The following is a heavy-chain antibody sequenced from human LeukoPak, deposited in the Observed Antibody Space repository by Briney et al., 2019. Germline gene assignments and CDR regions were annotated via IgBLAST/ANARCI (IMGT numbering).Heavy chain of an antibody. J-gene: IGHJ4*02. CDR1: GFIVSSSY. V-gene: IGHV3-53*01. D-gene: IGHD3-9*01. Sequence: PGGSLRLSCAASGFIVSSSYVSWVRQAPGKGLEWVSVIYASGTTYYTDSVRGRFIISRDNSKNTVHLQMSSLRGDDTAVYYCARVFDGFKAVHDNWGQGTQVTVSS. CDR3: ARVFDGFKAVHDN. CDR2: IYASGTT.